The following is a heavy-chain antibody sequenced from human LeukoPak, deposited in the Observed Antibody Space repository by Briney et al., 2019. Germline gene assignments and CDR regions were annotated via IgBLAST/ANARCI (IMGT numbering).Heavy chain of an antibody. CDR3: AREESIGSYQFLHDY. D-gene: IGHD1-26*01. Sequence: ASVKVSCKASGYTFINYGITWVRQAPGQGLEWMGWISPYNGNTKYLQKLQGRVTMTTDTSTSTAYMEVRSLSSDDTAVYYCAREESIGSYQFLHDYWGQGTLVTVSS. CDR1: GYTFINYG. CDR2: ISPYNGNT. J-gene: IGHJ4*02. V-gene: IGHV1-18*01.